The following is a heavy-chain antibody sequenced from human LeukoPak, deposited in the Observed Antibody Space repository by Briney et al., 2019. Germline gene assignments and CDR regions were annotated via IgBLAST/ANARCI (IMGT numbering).Heavy chain of an antibody. J-gene: IGHJ6*03. D-gene: IGHD6-13*01. CDR2: INDSGGST. CDR3: AKPAAGLPSKSGGHMDV. CDR1: GLTFSSYA. Sequence: GGSLRLSCAASGLTFSSYAMSWVRQAPGKGLEWVSAINDSGGSTYYADSVKRRFTISRDNSKNTLHLQMNSLREEDTAVYYCAKPAAGLPSKSGGHMDVWGKGTTVTVCS. V-gene: IGHV3-23*01.